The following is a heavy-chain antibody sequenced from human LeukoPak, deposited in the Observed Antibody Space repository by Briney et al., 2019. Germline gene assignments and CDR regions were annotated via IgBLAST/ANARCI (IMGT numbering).Heavy chain of an antibody. CDR1: GGSISSYY. V-gene: IGHV4-59*01. Sequence: PSETLSLTCTVSGGSISSYYWSWIRQPPGKGLEWIGYIYYSGTTNYNPSLRSRVTISIDTSKKHFFLKLKSVTAADTAVYYCATGYGDFRVEGRYFYSWGQGTLVTVSS. J-gene: IGHJ4*02. D-gene: IGHD4-17*01. CDR3: ATGYGDFRVEGRYFYS. CDR2: IYYSGTT.